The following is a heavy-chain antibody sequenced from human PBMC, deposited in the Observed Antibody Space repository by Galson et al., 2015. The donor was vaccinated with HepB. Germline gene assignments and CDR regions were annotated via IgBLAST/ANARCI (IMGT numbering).Heavy chain of an antibody. CDR1: GDSVSSTSAA. V-gene: IGHV6-1*01. CDR2: TYYRSKWYN. Sequence: CAISGDSVSSTSAAWNWIRQSPSRGLEWLGRTYYRSKWYNDYAVSVKSRITINPDTSKNQFSLQLNSVTPEDTAVYYCARVWEVVGADDGFDPWGQGTLVTVSS. D-gene: IGHD1-26*01. CDR3: ARVWEVVGADDGFDP. J-gene: IGHJ5*02.